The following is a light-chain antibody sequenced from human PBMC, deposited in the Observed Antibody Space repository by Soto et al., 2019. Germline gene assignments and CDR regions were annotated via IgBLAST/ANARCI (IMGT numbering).Light chain of an antibody. V-gene: IGKV3-20*01. Sequence: EVVLTQSPGTLSLSPGERATLSCRTSQTISSSYLGWYQQKPGQAPRLLIYGASSRATGIPDRFSGSGSGTEFALTISRLEAEDFAVYYCQQYTYSPWTFGQGTKVEIK. CDR3: QQYTYSPWT. CDR1: QTISSSY. CDR2: GAS. J-gene: IGKJ1*01.